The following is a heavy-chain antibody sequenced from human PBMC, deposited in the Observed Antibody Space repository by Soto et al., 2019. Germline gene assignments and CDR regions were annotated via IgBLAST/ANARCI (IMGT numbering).Heavy chain of an antibody. CDR3: ARRESQGPIDY. Sequence: QVQLQESGPGLVKPSDTLSLTCAVSGYSISSSNWWGWIRQPPGKGLEWIGYIYYSGTTYYNPSLKSRVPMSVDTAKNQSSLKLTSVTAVDTAVYYCARRESQGPIDYWGQGTLVTVSS. D-gene: IGHD1-26*01. CDR2: IYYSGTT. J-gene: IGHJ4*02. V-gene: IGHV4-28*01. CDR1: GYSISSSNW.